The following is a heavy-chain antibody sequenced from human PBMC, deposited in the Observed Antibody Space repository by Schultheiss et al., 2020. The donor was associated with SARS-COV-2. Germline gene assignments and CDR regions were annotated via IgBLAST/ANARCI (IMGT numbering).Heavy chain of an antibody. CDR3: ASDSSGYFSHWYFDL. CDR2: IYYSGST. J-gene: IGHJ2*01. Sequence: SQTLSLTCTVSGGSISSGGYYWSWIRQHPGKGLEWIGYIYYSGSTYYNPSLKSRVTISVDTSKNQFSLKLSSVTAADTAVYYCASDSSGYFSHWYFDLWGRGTLVTVCS. D-gene: IGHD3-22*01. CDR1: GGSISSGGYY. V-gene: IGHV4-31*03.